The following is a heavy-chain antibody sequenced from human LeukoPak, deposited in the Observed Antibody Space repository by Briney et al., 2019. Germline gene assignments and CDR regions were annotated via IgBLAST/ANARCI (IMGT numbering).Heavy chain of an antibody. D-gene: IGHD1-26*01. CDR3: ARDGWVDY. V-gene: IGHV3-74*01. Sequence: GGALRLPCAASGFTFSSYWMHWVRQAPGKGLVWVARNNGDGINTTYADSVKGRFTISRDNARNTVYLQMISLRGEDTAVYYCARDGWVDYWGQGTLVTVSS. CDR2: NNGDGINT. J-gene: IGHJ4*02. CDR1: GFTFSSYW.